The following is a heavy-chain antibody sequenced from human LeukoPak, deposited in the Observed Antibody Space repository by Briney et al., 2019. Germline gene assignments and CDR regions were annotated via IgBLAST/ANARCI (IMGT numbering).Heavy chain of an antibody. J-gene: IGHJ4*02. D-gene: IGHD3-16*01. CDR2: IYYSGST. V-gene: IGHV4-59*08. Sequence: SETLSLTCTVSGGSISSYYWSWIRQPPGKGLEWIGSIYYSGSTYYNPSLKSRVTISVDTSKNQFSLKLSSVTAADTAVYYCARHRGDYPCDYWGQGTLVTVSS. CDR3: ARHRGDYPCDY. CDR1: GGSISSYY.